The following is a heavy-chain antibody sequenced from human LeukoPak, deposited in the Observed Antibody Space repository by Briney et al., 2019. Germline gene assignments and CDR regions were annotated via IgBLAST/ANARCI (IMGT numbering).Heavy chain of an antibody. CDR3: AKVGPFYCTNGVCYTGGDYYYYYMDV. D-gene: IGHD2-8*01. CDR2: ISGSGGST. Sequence: GGSLRLSCAASGFTFSSYAMSWVRQAPGKGLEWVSAISGSGGSTYYADSVKGRFTISRDNSKNTLYLQMNSLRAEDTAVYYCAKVGPFYCTNGVCYTGGDYYYYYMDVWGKGTTVTVSS. CDR1: GFTFSSYA. J-gene: IGHJ6*03. V-gene: IGHV3-23*01.